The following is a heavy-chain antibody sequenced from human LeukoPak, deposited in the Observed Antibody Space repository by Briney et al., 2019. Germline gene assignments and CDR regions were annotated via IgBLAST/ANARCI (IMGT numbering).Heavy chain of an antibody. Sequence: GGSLRLSCAASGFTFSNAWMTWVRQAPGKGLEWVGRIKSKPDGGTTDHAAPVKGRFTISRDDSKNTLYLQMNSLKTEDTAVYYCTTYTSGWYWGQGTLVTVSS. CDR3: TTYTSGWY. D-gene: IGHD6-19*01. CDR2: IKSKPDGGTT. J-gene: IGHJ4*02. V-gene: IGHV3-15*01. CDR1: GFTFSNAW.